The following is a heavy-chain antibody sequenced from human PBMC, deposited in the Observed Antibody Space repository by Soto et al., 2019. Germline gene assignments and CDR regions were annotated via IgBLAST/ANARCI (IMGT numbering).Heavy chain of an antibody. CDR1: GFTFDDYT. Sequence: EVQLVESGGVVVQPGGSLRLSCAASGFTFDDYTMHWVRQAPGKGLEWVSLISWDGGSTYYADSVKGRFTISRDNSKNSLYLQMHSLRTEDTALYYCASSGPNDYWGQGTLVTVSS. CDR3: ASSGPNDY. CDR2: ISWDGGST. J-gene: IGHJ4*02. V-gene: IGHV3-43*01. D-gene: IGHD6-25*01.